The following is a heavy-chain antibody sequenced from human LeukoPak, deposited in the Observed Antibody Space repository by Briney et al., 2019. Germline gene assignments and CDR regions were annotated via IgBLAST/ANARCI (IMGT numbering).Heavy chain of an antibody. CDR3: ARRGFVYGGNWFDP. CDR2: IYPGDSDT. CDR1: GYSFTSYW. D-gene: IGHD2-8*01. V-gene: IGHV5-51*01. Sequence: KAGESLKISCKASGYSFTSYWIGWVRQMPGKGLEWMAIIYPGDSDTRISPSFQGQVTISADKSISTAHLQWSSLKASDTAMYYYARRGFVYGGNWFDPWGQGTLVTVSS. J-gene: IGHJ5*02.